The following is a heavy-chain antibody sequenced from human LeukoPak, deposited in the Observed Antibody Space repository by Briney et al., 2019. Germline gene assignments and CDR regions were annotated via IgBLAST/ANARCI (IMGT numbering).Heavy chain of an antibody. CDR2: ISDTGRDI. D-gene: IGHD5-12*01. CDR3: AKGLFSAYDKYLDS. J-gene: IGHJ4*02. V-gene: IGHV3-21*04. Sequence: GGSLRLSCAGSGFAFESFTMTWVRQAPGKGLEWVSLISDTGRDINYADSVRGRFTISRDNTKNSLFLQMDSLRVEDTAIYYCAKGLFSAYDKYLDSWGQGTLVTVSS. CDR1: GFAFESFT.